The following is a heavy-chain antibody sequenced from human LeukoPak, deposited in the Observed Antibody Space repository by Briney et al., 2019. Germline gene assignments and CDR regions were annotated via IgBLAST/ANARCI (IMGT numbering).Heavy chain of an antibody. CDR1: GYTFTGYY. Sequence: ASVKVSCKASGYTFTGYYIHWVRQAPGQGLEWMGWINPNSGGTNSAQKFQGRVTMTRDTSISTAYMELRSLRSDDTAVYYCARDASSPGYYYDSSGYYDLDYWGQGTLVTVSS. CDR3: ARDASSPGYYYDSSGYYDLDY. D-gene: IGHD3-22*01. J-gene: IGHJ4*02. CDR2: INPNSGGT. V-gene: IGHV1-2*02.